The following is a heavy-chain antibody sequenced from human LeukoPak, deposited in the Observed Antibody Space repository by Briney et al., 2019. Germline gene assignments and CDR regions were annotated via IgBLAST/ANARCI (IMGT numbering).Heavy chain of an antibody. J-gene: IGHJ4*02. V-gene: IGHV4-34*01. D-gene: IGHD2-8*01. CDR1: GGSFSGYY. CDR3: ARGPMAKRSVDY. Sequence: PSETLSLTCAVYGGSFSGYYWSWIRQPPGKGLEWIGEINHSGSTNYNPSLKSRVTISVDTSKNQFSLELSSVTAADTAVYYCARGPMAKRSVDYWGQGTLVTVSS. CDR2: INHSGST.